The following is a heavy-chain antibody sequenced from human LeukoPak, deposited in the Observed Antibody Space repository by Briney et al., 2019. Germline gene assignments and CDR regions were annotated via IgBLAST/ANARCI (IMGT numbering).Heavy chain of an antibody. Sequence: PSGTLSLTCAVSGGSISSSTNWWSWVRQPPGKGLEWIGEIYHSGGTNYNPSLKSRITISVDTSKNQFSLKLSSVTAADTAVYYCARAPHYYGSGSYTFDYWGQGTLVTVSS. CDR3: ARAPHYYGSGSYTFDY. CDR2: IYHSGGT. D-gene: IGHD3-10*01. V-gene: IGHV4-4*02. J-gene: IGHJ4*02. CDR1: GGSISSSTNW.